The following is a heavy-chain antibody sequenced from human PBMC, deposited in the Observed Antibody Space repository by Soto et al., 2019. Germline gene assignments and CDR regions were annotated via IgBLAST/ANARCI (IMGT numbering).Heavy chain of an antibody. CDR2: ISSSSSYI. V-gene: IGHV3-21*01. CDR3: ARDITQQGGLFDY. D-gene: IGHD1-20*01. Sequence: GGSLRLSCAASGFTFIDYAMNWVRQAPGKGLEWVSSISSSSSYIYYADSVKGRFTISRDNAKNSLYLQMDSLRAEDTAVYFCARDITQQGGLFDYWGQGTLVTVSS. CDR1: GFTFIDYA. J-gene: IGHJ4*02.